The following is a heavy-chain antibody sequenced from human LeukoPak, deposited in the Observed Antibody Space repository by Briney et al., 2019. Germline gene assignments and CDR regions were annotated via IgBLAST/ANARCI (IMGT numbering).Heavy chain of an antibody. D-gene: IGHD3-22*01. J-gene: IGHJ4*02. CDR3: ARGGYYYDSSGYYDY. Sequence: PVGCLRLSRAASRVTPTIYWMRSGRETPGERLWCVFNIKQDGSEKYSMDSVKGRFTISRDNAKNSLYLQMNSLRAEDTAVYYCARGGYYYDSSGYYDYWGQGTLVTVSS. CDR1: RVTPTIYW. CDR2: IKQDGSEK. V-gene: IGHV3-7*02.